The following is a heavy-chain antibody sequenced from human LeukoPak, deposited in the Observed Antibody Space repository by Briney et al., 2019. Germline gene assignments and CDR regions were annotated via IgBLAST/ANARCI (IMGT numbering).Heavy chain of an antibody. CDR2: FDPEDGET. CDR1: VYTLTELS. J-gene: IGHJ5*02. D-gene: IGHD6-19*01. V-gene: IGHV1-24*01. CDR3: ATGLGWAGQGNWFDP. Sequence: ASVKVSCKVSVYTLTELSMHWVRQAPGKGLEWMGGFDPEDGETIYAQKFQGRVTMTEDTSTDTAYMELSSLRSEDTAVYYCATGLGWAGQGNWFDPWGQGTLVTVSS.